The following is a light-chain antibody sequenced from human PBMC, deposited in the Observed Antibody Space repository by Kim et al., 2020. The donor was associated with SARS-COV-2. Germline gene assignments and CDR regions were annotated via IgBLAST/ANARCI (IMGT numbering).Light chain of an antibody. J-gene: IGLJ3*02. CDR3: AAWENSLVGRV. CDR2: KNN. Sequence: ELTQPPSASGTPGQRVIISCSGSSSNIGGNTVNWYQQLPGTAPKLLIYKNNQRPSGVPDRFSGSKSGTSASLAISGLQSEDEADYYCAAWENSLVGRVFGGGTQLTVL. CDR1: SSNIGGNT. V-gene: IGLV1-44*01.